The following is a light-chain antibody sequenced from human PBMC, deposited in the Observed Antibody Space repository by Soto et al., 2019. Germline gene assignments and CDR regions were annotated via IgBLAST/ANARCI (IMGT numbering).Light chain of an antibody. V-gene: IGKV1-33*01. J-gene: IGKJ4*01. Sequence: DIQMTQSPSSVSASVGDRVTMTCRASQNINTYLNWYQQRPGKAPKLLVYDASILETGVPSRCSAGGSGTDFTFTIDSLQPDDIATYYCQQYDDPALTFGGGTKV. CDR1: QNINTY. CDR3: QQYDDPALT. CDR2: DAS.